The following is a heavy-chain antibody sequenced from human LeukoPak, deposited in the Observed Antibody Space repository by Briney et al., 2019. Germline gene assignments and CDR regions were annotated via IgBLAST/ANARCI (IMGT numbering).Heavy chain of an antibody. Sequence: SETLSLTCSVSGGSISSYYWSWIRQPAGKGLEWIGRIYPSGSTNYNPSLKSRVTISGDKSKNQFSLKLSPVTAADTAVYYCARVGGDCGGDCYHYYSMDVWGKGTTVTVSS. CDR1: GGSISSYY. CDR3: ARVGGDCGGDCYHYYSMDV. J-gene: IGHJ6*03. CDR2: IYPSGST. D-gene: IGHD2-21*02. V-gene: IGHV4-4*07.